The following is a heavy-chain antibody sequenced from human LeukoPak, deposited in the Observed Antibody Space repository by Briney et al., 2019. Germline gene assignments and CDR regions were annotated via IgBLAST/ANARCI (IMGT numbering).Heavy chain of an antibody. V-gene: IGHV1-2*06. CDR2: VNPNSGVT. Sequence: ASVKVSCKASGYTFTAYFMHWVRQAPGQGLEWMGRVNPNSGVTNSIQKFQGRVTMTRDTSTSTAYMELSGLRSDDTAVYYCARQWLPNGYFDYWGQGTLVTVSS. CDR1: GYTFTAYF. J-gene: IGHJ4*02. D-gene: IGHD6-19*01. CDR3: ARQWLPNGYFDY.